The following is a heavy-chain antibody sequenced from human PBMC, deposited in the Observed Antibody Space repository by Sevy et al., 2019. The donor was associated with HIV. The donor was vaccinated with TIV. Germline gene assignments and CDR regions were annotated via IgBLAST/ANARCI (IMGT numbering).Heavy chain of an antibody. Sequence: ASVKVSCKASGYTFTSYAMHWVRQAPGQRLEWMGWINAGNGNTKYSQKFQGRVTITRDTSASTAYMELSSLRSEDTAVYYCAIGGHSDYDSAYFDYWGQGTLVTVSS. D-gene: IGHD5-12*01. CDR1: GYTFTSYA. V-gene: IGHV1-3*01. CDR2: INAGNGNT. CDR3: AIGGHSDYDSAYFDY. J-gene: IGHJ4*02.